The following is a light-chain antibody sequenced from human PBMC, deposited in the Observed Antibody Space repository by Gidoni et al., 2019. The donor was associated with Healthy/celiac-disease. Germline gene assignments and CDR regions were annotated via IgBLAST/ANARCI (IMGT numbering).Light chain of an antibody. V-gene: IGLV7-43*01. CDR3: LLYYGGAQLV. Sequence: QTVVTQEPSLTVSTGGTVTLTCASSTGAVTSVSSPTWFQQKPGQAPRALIYRTSNKHSWTPDRFSGSLLGCKAALTLSGVQPEDEAAYYCLLYYGGAQLVFGGWTKLTVL. CDR2: RTS. J-gene: IGLJ2*01. CDR1: TGAVTSVSS.